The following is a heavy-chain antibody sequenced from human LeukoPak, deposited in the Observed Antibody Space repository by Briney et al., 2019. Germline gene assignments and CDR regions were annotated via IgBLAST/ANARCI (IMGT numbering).Heavy chain of an antibody. J-gene: IGHJ4*02. Sequence: PGGSLRLSCAASGFTFSSYAMSWVRQAPGKGLEWVSAISGSGGSTYYADPVKGRFTISRDNSKNTLYLQMNSLRAEDTAVYYCAKVGVVVPAAPGAYFDYWGQGTLVTVSS. CDR3: AKVGVVVPAAPGAYFDY. D-gene: IGHD2-2*01. CDR2: ISGSGGST. CDR1: GFTFSSYA. V-gene: IGHV3-23*01.